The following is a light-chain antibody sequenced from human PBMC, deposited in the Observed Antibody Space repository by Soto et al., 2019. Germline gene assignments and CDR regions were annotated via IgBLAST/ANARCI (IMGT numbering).Light chain of an antibody. CDR3: QQSYGTPIT. Sequence: DRQITQSACSLSASVGDSVTITCRASQSISRYLNWYQQKPGKAPNLLIYVASSLQSEVPSRFSGSGSGTDFTLTITSLQPEDFATYYCQQSYGTPITFGQGTRLEIK. CDR1: QSISRY. CDR2: VAS. V-gene: IGKV1-39*01. J-gene: IGKJ5*01.